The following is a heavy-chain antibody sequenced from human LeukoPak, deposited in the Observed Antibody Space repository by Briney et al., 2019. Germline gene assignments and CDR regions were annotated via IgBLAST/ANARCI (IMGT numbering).Heavy chain of an antibody. D-gene: IGHD3-10*01. V-gene: IGHV4-31*02. J-gene: IGHJ4*02. CDR3: ARTCHASGSYSDR. Sequence: PAQSLSLSCTVCGGCFSSGDYYWGWFRQRRGKGLEGIGYIYYSRRTSYHPSLQSRLTISIDTSKNQFSLNLKSVTAADTPVHYSARTCHASGSYSDRWGQGTLDTVSS. CDR2: IYYSRRT. CDR1: GGCFSSGDYY.